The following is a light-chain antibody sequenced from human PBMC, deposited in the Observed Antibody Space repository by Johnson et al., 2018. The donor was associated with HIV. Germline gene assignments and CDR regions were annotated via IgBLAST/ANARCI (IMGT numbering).Light chain of an antibody. J-gene: IGLJ1*01. CDR3: ATWHSSLTSGGV. Sequence: QSVLTQPPSVSAAPGQKVTISCSGSSSNIGNNYVSWYQQLPGTAPKLLIYDNNKRPSGIPDRFSGYKSATSATLGIPGLQPGDEADYYCATWHSSLTSGGVFGTGTKVTVL. CDR2: DNN. V-gene: IGLV1-51*01. CDR1: SSNIGNNY.